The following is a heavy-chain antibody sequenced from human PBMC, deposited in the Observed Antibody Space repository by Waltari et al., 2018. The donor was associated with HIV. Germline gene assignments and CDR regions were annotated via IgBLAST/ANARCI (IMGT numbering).Heavy chain of an antibody. CDR1: RFSFKQHR. CDR3: ARGFGCGGDCYYFDY. J-gene: IGHJ4*02. V-gene: IGHV3-53*01. CDR2: IYSGGST. Sequence: EVELAEPGGGLLLPGGYFRLSSDAFRFSFKQHRMTSVLQPPGKGLEWVSVIYSGGSTYYADSVEGRFTISRDNSKNTLYLQRNSLRAEDTAVYYCARGFGCGGDCYYFDYWGQGTLVTVSS. D-gene: IGHD2-21*02.